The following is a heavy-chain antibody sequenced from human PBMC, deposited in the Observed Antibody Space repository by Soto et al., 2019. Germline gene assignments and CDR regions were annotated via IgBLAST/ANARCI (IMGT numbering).Heavy chain of an antibody. V-gene: IGHV4-61*01. CDR2: IYYSGST. CDR3: AREEYCGGDCYSNYYYYGMDV. CDR1: GGSVSSGSYY. Sequence: QVQLQESGPGLVKPSETLSLTCTVSGGSVSSGSYYWSWIRQPPGKGLEWIGYIYYSGSTNYNPPLKSRVTISVDTSKNQFSLKLSSVTAADTAVYYCAREEYCGGDCYSNYYYYGMDVWGQGTTVTVSS. D-gene: IGHD2-21*02. J-gene: IGHJ6*02.